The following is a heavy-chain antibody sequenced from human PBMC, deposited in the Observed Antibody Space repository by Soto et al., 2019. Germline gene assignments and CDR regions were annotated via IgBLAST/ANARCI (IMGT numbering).Heavy chain of an antibody. CDR3: ARGPDIVVVVAATGWFDP. J-gene: IGHJ5*02. V-gene: IGHV4-34*01. CDR2: INHSGST. D-gene: IGHD2-15*01. Sequence: SETLSLTCAVYGGSFSGYYWSWIRQPPGKGLEWIGEINHSGSTNYNPSLKSRVTISVDTSKNQFSLKLSSVTAADTAVYYCARGPDIVVVVAATGWFDPWGQGTLVTV. CDR1: GGSFSGYY.